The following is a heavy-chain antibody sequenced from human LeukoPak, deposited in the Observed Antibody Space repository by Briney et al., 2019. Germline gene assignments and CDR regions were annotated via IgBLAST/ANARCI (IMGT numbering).Heavy chain of an antibody. Sequence: ASVKVSCKASGYTFTGYYMHWVRQAPGQGLEWMGRINPNSGGTNYAQKFQGRVTMTRDTSISTAYMELSRLRSDDTAVYYCARERGVRGVYLSTTGYWGQGTLVTVSS. CDR1: GYTFTGYY. CDR3: ARERGVRGVYLSTTGY. D-gene: IGHD3-10*01. J-gene: IGHJ4*02. V-gene: IGHV1-2*06. CDR2: INPNSGGT.